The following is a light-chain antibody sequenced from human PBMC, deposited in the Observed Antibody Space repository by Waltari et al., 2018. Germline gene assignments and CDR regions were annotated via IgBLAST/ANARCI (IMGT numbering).Light chain of an antibody. J-gene: IGLJ2*01. Sequence: QSVLTQPPSASGTPGQRVTISCSGSSSNIGSNTVTWSQRLPGTAPKLPIFSNNQRPSGGPGRFSGSKAGTSASLAISGLQSEDEADYYCAAWDDSLSALVFGGGTQLTVL. CDR2: SNN. V-gene: IGLV1-44*01. CDR3: AAWDDSLSALV. CDR1: SSNIGSNT.